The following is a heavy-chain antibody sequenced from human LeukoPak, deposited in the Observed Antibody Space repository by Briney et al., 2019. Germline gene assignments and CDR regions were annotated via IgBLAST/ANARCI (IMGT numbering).Heavy chain of an antibody. V-gene: IGHV1-18*01. J-gene: IGHJ6*02. CDR2: ISAYNGNT. D-gene: IGHD3-22*01. CDR1: GYTFTSYG. Sequence: GASVKVSCKASGYTFTSYGVSWVRQAPGQGLEWMGWISAYNGNTNYAQKLQGRVTMTTDTSMSTAYMELRSLRSDDTAVYYCAGGSGYYSDYYYYYGMDVWGQGTTVTVSS. CDR3: AGGSGYYSDYYYYYGMDV.